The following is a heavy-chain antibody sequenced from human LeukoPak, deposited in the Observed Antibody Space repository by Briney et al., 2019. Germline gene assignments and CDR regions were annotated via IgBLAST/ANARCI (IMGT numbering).Heavy chain of an antibody. J-gene: IGHJ4*02. D-gene: IGHD3-10*01. CDR2: INPNSGGT. CDR1: GYTFTGYY. CDR3: ARVPGGYYGSGSYYHY. Sequence: ASVKASCKASGYTFTGYYMHWVRQAPGQGLEWMGWINPNSGGTNYAQKFQGRVTMTRDTSISTAYMELSRLRSDDTAVYYCARVPGGYYGSGSYYHYWGQGTLVTVSS. V-gene: IGHV1-2*02.